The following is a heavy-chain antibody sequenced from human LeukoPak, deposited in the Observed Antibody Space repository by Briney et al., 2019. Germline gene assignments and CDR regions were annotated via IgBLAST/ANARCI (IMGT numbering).Heavy chain of an antibody. J-gene: IGHJ4*02. CDR3: ARGLMMPRWKITMIVVATRYYFDY. D-gene: IGHD3-22*01. CDR2: MNPNSGNT. CDR1: GYTFTSYD. Sequence: ASVKVSCKASGYTFTSYDINWVRQATGPGLEWMGWMNPNSGNTGYAQKFQGRVTITRNTSISTAYMELSSLRSEDTAVYYCARGLMMPRWKITMIVVATRYYFDYWGQGTLVTVSS. V-gene: IGHV1-8*03.